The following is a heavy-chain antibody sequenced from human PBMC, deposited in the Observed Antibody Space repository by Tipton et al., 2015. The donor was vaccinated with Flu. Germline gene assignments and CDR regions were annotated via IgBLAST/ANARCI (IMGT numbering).Heavy chain of an antibody. CDR1: EFTFSSYW. D-gene: IGHD6-13*01. CDR3: VRAIAAAAAY. CDR2: IKEDGSEK. V-gene: IGHV3-7*01. J-gene: IGHJ4*02. Sequence: SLRLSCAASEFTFSSYWMHWVRQAPGKGLEWVANIKEDGSEKYYVNSVKGRFSISRDNAKKSVYLQMNSLRVEDTAVYYCVRAIAAAAAYWGQGTLVTVSS.